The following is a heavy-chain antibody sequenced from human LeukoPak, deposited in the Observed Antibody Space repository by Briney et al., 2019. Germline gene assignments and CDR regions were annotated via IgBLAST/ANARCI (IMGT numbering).Heavy chain of an antibody. J-gene: IGHJ4*02. CDR1: GFTFSSYW. V-gene: IGHV3-7*01. D-gene: IGHD6-13*01. CDR3: GRVMGTAAGTIDY. CDR2: IKQDGSEK. Sequence: AGGSLRLSCAASGFTFSSYWMSWVRQAPGKGLEWVANIKQDGSEKYYVDSVKGRFTISRDNAKNSLYLQMNSLRAEDTAVCYCGRVMGTAAGTIDYWGQGTLVTVSS.